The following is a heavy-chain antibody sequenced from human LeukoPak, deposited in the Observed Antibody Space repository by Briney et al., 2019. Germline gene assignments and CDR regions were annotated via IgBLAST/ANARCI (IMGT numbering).Heavy chain of an antibody. D-gene: IGHD6-19*01. CDR1: GFTFSSYA. V-gene: IGHV3-23*01. CDR3: AKDRYPGIAVAVGDY. CDR2: ISGSGGST. Sequence: GGSLRLSCAASGFTFSSYAMRWVRQSPGKGLEWVSAISGSGGSTYYADSVKGRFTISRDNSKNTLYLQMNSLRAEDTAVYYCAKDRYPGIAVAVGDYWGQGTLVTVSS. J-gene: IGHJ4*02.